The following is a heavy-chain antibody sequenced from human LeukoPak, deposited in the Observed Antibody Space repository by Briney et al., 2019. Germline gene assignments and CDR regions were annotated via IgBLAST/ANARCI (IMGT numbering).Heavy chain of an antibody. D-gene: IGHD3-10*01. J-gene: IGHJ4*02. Sequence: TWESLKISCKGSGYRFTSYWIGWVRQMPGKGLEWMGIISPDDSDTRYSPSFQGQVTISADKSISTAYLQWSSLKASDTAMYYCARRVGRIGDYFDYWGQGTLVTVSS. CDR3: ARRVGRIGDYFDY. CDR1: GYRFTSYW. V-gene: IGHV5-51*01. CDR2: ISPDDSDT.